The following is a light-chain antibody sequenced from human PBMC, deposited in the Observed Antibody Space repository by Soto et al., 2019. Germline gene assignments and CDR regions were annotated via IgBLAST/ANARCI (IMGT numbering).Light chain of an antibody. Sequence: QSALTQPRSVSGSPGQSVTISCTGTSSDVGGYNYVSWYQQHPGQAPKLMIYDVSKRPSGVPDRFSGSKSGNTASLTISGLQAEDEANYYCCSYAGNYYVFGTETKVTVL. J-gene: IGLJ1*01. CDR3: CSYAGNYYV. CDR2: DVS. V-gene: IGLV2-11*01. CDR1: SSDVGGYNY.